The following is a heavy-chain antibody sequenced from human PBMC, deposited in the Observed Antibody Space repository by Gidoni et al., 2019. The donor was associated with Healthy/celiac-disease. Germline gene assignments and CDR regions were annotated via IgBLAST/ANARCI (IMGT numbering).Heavy chain of an antibody. D-gene: IGHD1-26*01. V-gene: IGHV1-24*01. CDR1: GYTLPELS. Sequence: QVQLVQSGAEVKKPGASVKVSCKVSGYTLPELSMHWVRQAPGKGLEWMGGFDPEDGETIYAQKFQGRVTMTEDTSTDTAYMELSSLRSEDTAVYYWARLNEIVGATRGGFDIWGQGTMVTVSS. J-gene: IGHJ3*02. CDR3: ARLNEIVGATRGGFDI. CDR2: FDPEDGET.